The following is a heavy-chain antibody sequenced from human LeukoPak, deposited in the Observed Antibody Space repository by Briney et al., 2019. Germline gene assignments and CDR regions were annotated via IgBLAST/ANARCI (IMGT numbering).Heavy chain of an antibody. J-gene: IGHJ4*02. CDR3: ASESSGTFDY. V-gene: IGHV4-61*01. D-gene: IGHD6-6*01. CDR2: IYYSGST. Sequence: SETLSLTCTVSGGSVSSGSYYWSWIRQPPGQGLVWSGYIYYSGSTNYNPSLKSRVTISVDTSKNQFSLKLSSVTAADTAVYYCASESSGTFDYWGQGTLVTVSS. CDR1: GGSVSSGSYY.